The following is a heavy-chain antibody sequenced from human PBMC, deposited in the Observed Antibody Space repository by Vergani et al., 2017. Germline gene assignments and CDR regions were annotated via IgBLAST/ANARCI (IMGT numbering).Heavy chain of an antibody. D-gene: IGHD2-2*01. CDR1: GFTFSSYA. V-gene: IGHV3-30-3*01. Sequence: QVQLVESGGNVVQSGTSLRLSCAASGFTFSSYAMHWVRQAPGKGLEWVAVISYDGSNKYYADSVKGRFTISRDNSKNTLYLQMNSLRGEDTAVYYCARDDIVVVPAASHTYYYYYMDVWGKGTTVTVSS. CDR3: ARDDIVVVPAASHTYYYYYMDV. CDR2: ISYDGSNK. J-gene: IGHJ6*03.